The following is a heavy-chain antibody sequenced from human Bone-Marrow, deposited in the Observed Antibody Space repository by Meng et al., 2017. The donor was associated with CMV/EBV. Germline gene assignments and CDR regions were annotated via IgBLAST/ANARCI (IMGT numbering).Heavy chain of an antibody. D-gene: IGHD5/OR15-5a*01. CDR3: ARDSTVIVVPPGAY. Sequence: GGSLRLSCAASGFTFSSYDMHWVRQATREGLEWVSGIATAGDTYYPGSVKGRFTISRENAKNSLYLQMNSLRAGDTAVYYCARDSTVIVVPPGAYWGQGTLATVSS. V-gene: IGHV3-13*01. CDR2: IATAGDT. J-gene: IGHJ4*02. CDR1: GFTFSSYD.